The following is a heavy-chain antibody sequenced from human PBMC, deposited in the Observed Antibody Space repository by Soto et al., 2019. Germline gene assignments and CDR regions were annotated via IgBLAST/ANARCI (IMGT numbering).Heavy chain of an antibody. CDR2: ITTSSAYI. D-gene: IGHD2-21*01. V-gene: IGHV3-21*01. CDR1: GFTFNTYD. CDR3: VRSGTARLLRHSWFDT. J-gene: IGHJ5*02. Sequence: VQLVESGGGLVKPGGSLRLSCAASGFTFNTYDMNWVRQAPGKGLEWVSSITTSSAYIYYADSLKGRITISRENAKNSLFLQMNSLRAEDTAVYYCVRSGTARLLRHSWFDTWGQGTLVTVSS.